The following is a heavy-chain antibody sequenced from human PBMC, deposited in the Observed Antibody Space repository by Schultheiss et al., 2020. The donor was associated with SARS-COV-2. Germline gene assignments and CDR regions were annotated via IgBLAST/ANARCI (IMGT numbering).Heavy chain of an antibody. CDR2: INPNSGGT. D-gene: IGHD6-19*01. J-gene: IGHJ6*02. CDR1: GYTFTGYY. Sequence: ASVKVSCKASGYTFTGYYMHWVRQAPGQGLEWMGRINPNSGGTNYAQKFQGRVTMTRNTSISTAYMELSSLRSEDTAVYYCARPQWLDYYYYYGMDVWGQGTTVTVSS. CDR3: ARPQWLDYYYYYGMDV. V-gene: IGHV1-2*06.